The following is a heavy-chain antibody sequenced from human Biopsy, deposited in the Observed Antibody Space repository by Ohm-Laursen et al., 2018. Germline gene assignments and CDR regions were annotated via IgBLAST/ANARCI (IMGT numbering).Heavy chain of an antibody. Sequence: SLRLSCAASGFNFDTYAMSWVRQAPGRGLECVSIISPSSAYTYYRDSVKGRFTISRDNAQNSLYLHMNSLRAEDTAVYYCARLNSGTYDASDLWGQGTMVIVSS. CDR2: ISPSSAYT. J-gene: IGHJ3*01. D-gene: IGHD1-26*01. CDR1: GFNFDTYA. CDR3: ARLNSGTYDASDL. V-gene: IGHV3-21*01.